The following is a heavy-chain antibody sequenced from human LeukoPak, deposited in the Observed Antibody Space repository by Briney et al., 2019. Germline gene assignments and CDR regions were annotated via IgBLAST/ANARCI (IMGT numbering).Heavy chain of an antibody. D-gene: IGHD3-3*01. CDR3: ARPPSITNPYYGMDV. CDR1: GFTFSSYA. V-gene: IGHV3-48*01. J-gene: IGHJ6*02. Sequence: GGSLRLSCAASGFTFSSYAMSWVRQAPGKGLEWVSYITSSGGAIYYTDSVKGRFTISRDNAKNSLYLQMNSLRAEDTAVYYCARPPSITNPYYGMDVWGQGTTVTVSS. CDR2: ITSSGGAI.